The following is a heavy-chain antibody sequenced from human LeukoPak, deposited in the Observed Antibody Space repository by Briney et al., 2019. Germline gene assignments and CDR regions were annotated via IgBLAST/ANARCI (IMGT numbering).Heavy chain of an antibody. CDR2: INPSGGST. CDR3: AREYFSTTRCYMADY. J-gene: IGHJ4*02. Sequence: ASVKVSCKPSGHSFTSYYTHWVPPAPGQGLEWMGIINPSGGSTSYAQKFQGRVTMTRDTSTSTVYMELSSLRSDDTAVYYCAREYFSTTRCYMADYSGQGTLVTVSS. V-gene: IGHV1-46*01. CDR1: GHSFTSYY. D-gene: IGHD2-2*01.